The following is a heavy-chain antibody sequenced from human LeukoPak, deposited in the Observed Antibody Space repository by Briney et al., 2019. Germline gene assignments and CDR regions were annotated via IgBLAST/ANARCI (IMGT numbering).Heavy chain of an antibody. J-gene: IGHJ5*01. CDR2: ISSSGSTI. Sequence: GRSLRLSCAASGFTFNSYETNWVRQAPGKGLEWVSYISSSGSTIYYADSAKGRFTISRDNAKNSLYLQMNSLRAEDTAVYYCARCGGSCFLTAWGQGTLVTVSS. CDR3: ARCGGSCFLTA. CDR1: GFTFNSYE. D-gene: IGHD2-15*01. V-gene: IGHV3-48*03.